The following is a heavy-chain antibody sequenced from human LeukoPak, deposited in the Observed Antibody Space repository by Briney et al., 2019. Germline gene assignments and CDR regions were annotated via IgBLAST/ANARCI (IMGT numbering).Heavy chain of an antibody. CDR3: ARDGGLHTNFDY. Sequence: GGSLRLSCAASGFTFRNYWMGWVRRAPGKGLEWVANTKPDGTAEYYADSVRGRFTTSRDNANNFLYLQMNSLRGEDTAVYYCARDGGLHTNFDYWGQGTLVTVSS. J-gene: IGHJ4*02. CDR1: GFTFRNYW. CDR2: TKPDGTAE. D-gene: IGHD2-15*01. V-gene: IGHV3-7*01.